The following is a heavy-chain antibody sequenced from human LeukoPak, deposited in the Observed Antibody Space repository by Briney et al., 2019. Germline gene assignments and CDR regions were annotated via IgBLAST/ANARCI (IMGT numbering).Heavy chain of an antibody. Sequence: ASVKVSCKVSGYIVSEFTIHWVRQTPGKRLEWMGGLDPEDVETVYSQMFKGRLTLTEDTSTNTAYMELTGLTSADTAIYYCATRSILGYYYHYVDVWGKGTPVTVSS. D-gene: IGHD3-22*01. V-gene: IGHV1-24*01. CDR1: GYIVSEFT. CDR2: LDPEDVET. J-gene: IGHJ6*03. CDR3: ATRSILGYYYHYVDV.